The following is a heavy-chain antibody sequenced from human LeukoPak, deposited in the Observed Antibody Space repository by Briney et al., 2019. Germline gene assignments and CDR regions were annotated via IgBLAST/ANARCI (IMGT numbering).Heavy chain of an antibody. V-gene: IGHV4-39*01. Sequence: SETLSLTCTVSGGSISGSSYHWGWIRQPPGKGLEWIGSINYSWHTYYNPSLESRVTISVDSSKNQFSLKVTSVNAADTALYYCAPTYSYTRGGYDYWGPGTLVTVSS. J-gene: IGHJ4*02. CDR3: APTYSYTRGGYDY. CDR2: INYSWHT. CDR1: GGSISGSSYH. D-gene: IGHD5-18*01.